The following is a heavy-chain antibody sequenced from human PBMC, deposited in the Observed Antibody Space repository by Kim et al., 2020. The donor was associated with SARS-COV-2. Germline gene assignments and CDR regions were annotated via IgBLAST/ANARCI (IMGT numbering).Heavy chain of an antibody. CDR3: AVSSSSRAFDI. D-gene: IGHD6-6*01. CDR1: GFTFSSYW. V-gene: IGHV3-74*01. Sequence: GGSLRLSCAASGFTFSSYWMHWVRQAPGKGLVWVSRINSDGSSTSYADSVKGRFTISRDNAKNTLYLQMNSLRAEDTAVYYCAVSSSSRAFDIWGQGTMVTVSS. J-gene: IGHJ3*02. CDR2: INSDGSST.